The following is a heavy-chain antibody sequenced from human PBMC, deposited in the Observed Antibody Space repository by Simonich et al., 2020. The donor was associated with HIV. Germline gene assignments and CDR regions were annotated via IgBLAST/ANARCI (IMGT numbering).Heavy chain of an antibody. D-gene: IGHD7-27*01. Sequence: QLQLQESGPGLVKPSETLSLTCAVSGYSISSGYYWGWIRQPPGKGLEWIGNIYHSGSTYYNPSLKSRVTKSVDTSKNQCSLKLSSVTAADTAVYYCAGTGPLLDFWGQGTLVTVSS. CDR3: AGTGPLLDF. V-gene: IGHV4-38-2*01. CDR2: IYHSGST. J-gene: IGHJ4*02. CDR1: GYSISSGYY.